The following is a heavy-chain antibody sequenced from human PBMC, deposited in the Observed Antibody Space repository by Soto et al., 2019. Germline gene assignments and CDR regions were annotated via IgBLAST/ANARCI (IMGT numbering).Heavy chain of an antibody. J-gene: IGHJ6*02. V-gene: IGHV1-69*13. D-gene: IGHD2-15*01. CDR2: IIPIFGTA. CDR3: ARDGGVVAATDYYYYYGMDV. CDR1: GGTFSSYA. Sequence: ASVKVSCKASGGTFSSYAISWVRQAPGQGLEWMGGIIPIFGTANYAQKFQGRVTITADESTSTAYMELSSLRSEDTAVYYCARDGGVVAATDYYYYYGMDVWGQGTTVTVSS.